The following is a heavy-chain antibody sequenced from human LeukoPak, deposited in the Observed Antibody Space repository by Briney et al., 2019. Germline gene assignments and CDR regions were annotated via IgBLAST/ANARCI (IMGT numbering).Heavy chain of an antibody. CDR3: ARGYGNTAHDPFDY. J-gene: IGHJ4*02. CDR1: GFTFSSNY. D-gene: IGHD5-18*01. Sequence: PGGSLRLSCAASGFTFSSNYMSWVRQAPGQGLEWVSVIYGGSSTYYSDSVKGRFIIYRDNSKNTVYLQMNSLRADDTAVYYCARGYGNTAHDPFDYWGQGTLVTVSS. CDR2: IYGGSST. V-gene: IGHV3-53*01.